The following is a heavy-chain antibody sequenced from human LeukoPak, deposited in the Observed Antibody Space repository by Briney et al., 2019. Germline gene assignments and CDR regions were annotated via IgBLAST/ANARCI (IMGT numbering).Heavy chain of an antibody. CDR2: VYTTGST. Sequence: SQTLSLTCIVSGGSISSGSYYWSWVRQPAGQGLEWIGRVYTTGSTNYSPSLKSRVTISVDTSKNQFSLKLSSVTAADTAVYYCARELDASTYGPRFDSWGQGTLVTVSS. CDR1: GGSISSGSYY. V-gene: IGHV4-61*02. J-gene: IGHJ4*02. CDR3: ARELDASTYGPRFDS. D-gene: IGHD3-10*01.